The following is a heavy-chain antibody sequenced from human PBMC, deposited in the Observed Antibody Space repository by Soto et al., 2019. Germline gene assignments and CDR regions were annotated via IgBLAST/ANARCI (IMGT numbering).Heavy chain of an antibody. V-gene: IGHV4-34*01. Sequence: SETLSLTCAVYGGSFSGYYWSWIRQPPGKGLEWIGEINHSGRTNYNPSLKSRVTISVDTSKNQFSLKLSSVTAADTAVYYCARVVPAAIYYYYYGMDVWGQGTTVTVSS. CDR3: ARVVPAAIYYYYYGMDV. CDR1: GGSFSGYY. D-gene: IGHD2-2*01. CDR2: INHSGRT. J-gene: IGHJ6*02.